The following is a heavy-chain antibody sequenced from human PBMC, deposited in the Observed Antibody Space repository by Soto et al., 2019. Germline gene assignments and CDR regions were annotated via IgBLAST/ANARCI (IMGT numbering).Heavy chain of an antibody. D-gene: IGHD1-7*01. V-gene: IGHV1-69*01. CDR1: GGTFDNFI. Sequence: QVQLVQSGAEVKEPGSSVRVSCKASGGTFDNFIMNWVRQTPGQGLEWMGGIVPMLGTPTYAEKFKGRVTISATGSTSTRYMEVTSLRSEDTAIYYCARNGTYRSSLSQYSGMDVWGQGTTVTVSS. CDR3: ARNGTYRSSLSQYSGMDV. CDR2: IVPMLGTP. J-gene: IGHJ6*02.